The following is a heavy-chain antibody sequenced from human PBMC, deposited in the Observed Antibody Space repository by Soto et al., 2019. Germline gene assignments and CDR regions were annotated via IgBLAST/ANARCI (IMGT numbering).Heavy chain of an antibody. Sequence: QVQLVQSGAEVKKPGASVKVSCKASGYTFTSYGISWVRQAPGQGLEWMGWISAYNGNTNYAQKLQGRVTMTTDTSTSTVYLELRSLRSDDTAVYYCARTRNCYDSSGGAFDIWGQGTMVTVSS. CDR1: GYTFTSYG. J-gene: IGHJ3*02. CDR2: ISAYNGNT. D-gene: IGHD3-22*01. V-gene: IGHV1-18*04. CDR3: ARTRNCYDSSGGAFDI.